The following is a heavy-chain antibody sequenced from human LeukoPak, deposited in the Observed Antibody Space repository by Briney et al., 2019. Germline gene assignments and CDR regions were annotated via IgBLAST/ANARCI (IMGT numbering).Heavy chain of an antibody. CDR1: GGSFRGYY. J-gene: IGHJ6*02. Sequence: SETLSLTCAVYGGSFRGYYWSWIRQPPGKGLEWIGEINHSGSTNYNPSLKSRVTISVDTSKNQFSLKLSSVTAADTAVYYCARFIVVVPAAKSGYYGMDVWGQGTTVTVSS. D-gene: IGHD2-2*01. V-gene: IGHV4-34*01. CDR3: ARFIVVVPAAKSGYYGMDV. CDR2: INHSGST.